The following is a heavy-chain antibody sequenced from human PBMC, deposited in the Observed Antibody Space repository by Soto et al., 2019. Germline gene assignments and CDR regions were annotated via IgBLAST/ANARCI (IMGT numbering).Heavy chain of an antibody. D-gene: IGHD3-10*01. CDR2: IIPIFGTA. V-gene: IGHV1-69*01. J-gene: IGHJ6*02. Sequence: QVQLVQSGAEVKKPGSSVKVSCKASGGTFSSYAISWVRQAPGQGLEWMGGIIPIFGTANYAQKFQGRVTITADESTSTAYMELSSLRSEDTAVYYCASSGFGEFPYYYYYGMDVWGHGTTVTVSS. CDR3: ASSGFGEFPYYYYYGMDV. CDR1: GGTFSSYA.